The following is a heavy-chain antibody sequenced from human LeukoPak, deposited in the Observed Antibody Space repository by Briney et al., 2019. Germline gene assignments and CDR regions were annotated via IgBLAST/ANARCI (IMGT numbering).Heavy chain of an antibody. Sequence: SETLSLTCTVSGGSISSDYWSWIRQPPGKGLGWMGYIYYSGSTNYNPSLKSRVTISVDTSKNQFSLKLSSVTAADAAVDYCARATSWYYYDSSGYSDAFDIWGQGTMVTVSS. V-gene: IGHV4-59*01. J-gene: IGHJ3*02. D-gene: IGHD3-22*01. CDR2: IYYSGST. CDR1: GGSISSDY. CDR3: ARATSWYYYDSSGYSDAFDI.